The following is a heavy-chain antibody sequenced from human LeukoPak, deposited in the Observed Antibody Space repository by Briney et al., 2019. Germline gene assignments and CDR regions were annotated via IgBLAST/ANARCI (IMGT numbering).Heavy chain of an antibody. CDR2: IKPDGSEK. CDR3: AKAASKRTDYGDYAFYYYMDV. Sequence: PGGSLRLSCSASGFTFSNHWMRWVRQAPGKGLEWVANIKPDGSEKYYVDSVKGRFTISRDDSKNTLYLQMNSLRAEDTAVYYCAKAASKRTDYGDYAFYYYMDVWGKGTTVTISS. J-gene: IGHJ6*03. V-gene: IGHV3-7*01. CDR1: GFTFSNHW. D-gene: IGHD4-17*01.